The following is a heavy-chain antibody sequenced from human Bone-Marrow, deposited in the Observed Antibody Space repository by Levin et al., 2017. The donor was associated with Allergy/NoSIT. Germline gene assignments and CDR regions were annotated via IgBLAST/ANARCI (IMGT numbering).Heavy chain of an antibody. V-gene: IGHV1-3*01. D-gene: IGHD2-2*01. J-gene: IGHJ6*02. CDR1: GYTFTSYA. Sequence: ASVKVSCKASGYTFTSYAMHWVRQAPGQRLEWMGWINAGNGNTKYSQKFQGRVTITRDTSASTAYMELSSLRSEDTAVYYCARGDYCSSTSCHRSYYYYGMDVWGQGTTVTVSS. CDR2: INAGNGNT. CDR3: ARGDYCSSTSCHRSYYYYGMDV.